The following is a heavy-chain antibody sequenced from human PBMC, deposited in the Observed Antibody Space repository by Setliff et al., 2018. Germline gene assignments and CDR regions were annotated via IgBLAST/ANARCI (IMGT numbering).Heavy chain of an antibody. Sequence: GESLKISCKGSGYRFTSNWIGWVRQMPGKGLEWIGLVFPVDSDTRYSPSFQGQVTISADKSISTASLQWRSLKASDTAMYYCARLGPLDVFDIWGQGTMVTVSS. CDR1: GYRFTSNW. CDR3: ARLGPLDVFDI. CDR2: VFPVDSDT. J-gene: IGHJ3*02. D-gene: IGHD3-16*01. V-gene: IGHV5-51*01.